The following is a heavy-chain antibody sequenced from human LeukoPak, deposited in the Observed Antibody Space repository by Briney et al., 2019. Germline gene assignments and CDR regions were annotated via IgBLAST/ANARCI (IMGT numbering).Heavy chain of an antibody. Sequence: GGSLRLSCAASGFTFSDYYMSWIRQAPGKGLEWVSYISSSGSTIYYADSVKGRLTISRDNAKNSLYLQMNSLRAEDTAVYYCARESGGYDFNVRWFDPWGQGTLVTVSS. V-gene: IGHV3-11*01. CDR1: GFTFSDYY. CDR2: ISSSGSTI. J-gene: IGHJ5*02. CDR3: ARESGGYDFNVRWFDP. D-gene: IGHD5-12*01.